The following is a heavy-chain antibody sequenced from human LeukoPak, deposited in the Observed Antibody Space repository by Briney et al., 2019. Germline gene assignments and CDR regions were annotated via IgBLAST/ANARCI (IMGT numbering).Heavy chain of an antibody. CDR2: IIPIFGIA. CDR1: GGTFSSYA. Sequence: SVKVSCKASGGTFSSYAISWVRQAPGQGLEWMGSIIPIFGIANYAQKFQGRVTITADKSTSTAYMELSSLRSEDTAVYYCASLGLAYYDSSGYLNWFDPWGQGTLVTVSS. J-gene: IGHJ5*02. V-gene: IGHV1-69*04. CDR3: ASLGLAYYDSSGYLNWFDP. D-gene: IGHD3-22*01.